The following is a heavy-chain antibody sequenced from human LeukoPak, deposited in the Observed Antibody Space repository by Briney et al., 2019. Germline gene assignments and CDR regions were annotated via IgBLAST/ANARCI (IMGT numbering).Heavy chain of an antibody. V-gene: IGHV3-15*01. CDR2: IKSKTDGGTT. Sequence: GGSLRLSCAASGFTFSNAWMSWVRQAPGKGLEWVGRIKSKTDGGTTDYAAPVKGRFTISRDDSKNTLYLQMNSLKTEDTAVYYCTTDRPIRGRYYDFWSGYYHYWGQGTLVTVSS. J-gene: IGHJ4*02. CDR3: TTDRPIRGRYYDFWSGYYHY. D-gene: IGHD3-3*01. CDR1: GFTFSNAW.